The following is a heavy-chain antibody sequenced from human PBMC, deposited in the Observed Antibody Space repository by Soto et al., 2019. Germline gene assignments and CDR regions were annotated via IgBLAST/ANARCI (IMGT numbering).Heavy chain of an antibody. V-gene: IGHV1-8*01. Sequence: QVQLVQSGAEVKKPGASVKVSCKASGYTFTSYDINWVRQATGQGLEWMGWMNPNSGNTGYAQKFQGRVTMTRNISISTAYMELSSLRSEDTAVYCCARGINYYDSGDDAFDIWGQGTMVTVSS. CDR3: ARGINYYDSGDDAFDI. CDR2: MNPNSGNT. J-gene: IGHJ3*02. D-gene: IGHD3-10*01. CDR1: GYTFTSYD.